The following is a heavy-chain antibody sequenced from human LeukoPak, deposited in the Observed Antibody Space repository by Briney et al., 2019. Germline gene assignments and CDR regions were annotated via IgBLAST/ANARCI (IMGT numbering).Heavy chain of an antibody. D-gene: IGHD6-19*01. CDR1: GFTFDDYA. CDR3: ARGANVAVAGTYWFDP. V-gene: IGHV3-9*01. J-gene: IGHJ5*02. Sequence: GGSLRLSCAASGFTFDDYAMHWVRQAPGKGLEWVSGISWNSGSIGYADSVKGRFTISRDNAKNSLYLQMNSLRAEDTALYYCARGANVAVAGTYWFDPWGQGTLVTVSS. CDR2: ISWNSGSI.